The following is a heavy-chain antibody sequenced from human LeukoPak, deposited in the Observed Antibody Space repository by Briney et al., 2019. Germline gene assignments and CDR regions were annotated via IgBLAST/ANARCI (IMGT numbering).Heavy chain of an antibody. J-gene: IGHJ3*02. Sequence: GASVKVSCKASGGTFSSYAISWVRQAPGQGLEWMGGIIPIFGTANYAQKFQGRVTITADESTSTAYMELSSLRSEDTAVYYCARGFWSGYYLNAFDIWGQGTMVTVSS. CDR3: ARGFWSGYYLNAFDI. CDR1: GGTFSSYA. V-gene: IGHV1-69*13. D-gene: IGHD3-3*01. CDR2: IIPIFGTA.